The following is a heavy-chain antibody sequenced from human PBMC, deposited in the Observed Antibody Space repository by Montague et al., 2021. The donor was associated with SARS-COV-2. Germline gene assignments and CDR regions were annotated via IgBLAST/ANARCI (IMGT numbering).Heavy chain of an antibody. CDR1: GGSVGSSHYY. CDR2: IYYSGST. D-gene: IGHD1-7*01. Sequence: SETLSLTCTVSGGSVGSSHYYWAWIRQPPGKGREWIGTIYYSGSTYYNPSPRSRVTIDVDASTNQFSQKLHSVTAADTAVYFCARGLYNWNYEHWFDTWGQGTLVTVSS. CDR3: ARGLYNWNYEHWFDT. J-gene: IGHJ5*02. V-gene: IGHV4-39*01.